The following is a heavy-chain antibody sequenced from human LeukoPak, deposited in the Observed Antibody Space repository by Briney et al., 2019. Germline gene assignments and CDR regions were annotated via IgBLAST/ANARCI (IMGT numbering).Heavy chain of an antibody. Sequence: ASVKVSCKASGYTFTSYYMHWVRQAPGQGLEWMGIINPSGGSTSYAQKFQGRVTMTRDTSTSTVYMELSSLRSEDTAVYYCARVLEMATTLYWYFDLWGRGTLVTVSS. CDR3: ARVLEMATTLYWYFDL. V-gene: IGHV1-46*01. CDR1: GYTFTSYY. CDR2: INPSGGST. J-gene: IGHJ2*01. D-gene: IGHD5-24*01.